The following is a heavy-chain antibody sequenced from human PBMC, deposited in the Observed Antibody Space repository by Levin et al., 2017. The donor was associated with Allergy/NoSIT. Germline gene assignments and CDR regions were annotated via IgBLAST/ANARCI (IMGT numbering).Heavy chain of an antibody. CDR1: GGTFSSYA. V-gene: IGHV1-69*01. CDR3: ARVVKARGYSGYAYYFDY. CDR2: IIPIFGTA. Sequence: KISCKASGGTFSSYAISWVRQAPGQGLEWMGGIIPIFGTANYAQKFQGRVTITADESTSTAYMELSSLRSEDTAVYYCARVVKARGYSGYAYYFDYWGQGTLVTVSS. J-gene: IGHJ4*02. D-gene: IGHD5-12*01.